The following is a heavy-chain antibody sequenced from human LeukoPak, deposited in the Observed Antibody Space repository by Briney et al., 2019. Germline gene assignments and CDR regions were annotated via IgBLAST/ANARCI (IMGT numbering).Heavy chain of an antibody. J-gene: IGHJ4*02. CDR1: GFTFSSYS. V-gene: IGHV3-21*01. CDR3: ARDRYYDILSGYSRELDY. D-gene: IGHD3-9*01. Sequence: GGSLRLSCAASGFTFSSYSMNWVRQAPGKGLVWVSPISSSRSYIHYADSVKGRFTISRDNAKNSLYLQMNSLRAEDTAVYYCARDRYYDILSGYSRELDYWGQGTLVTVSS. CDR2: ISSSRSYI.